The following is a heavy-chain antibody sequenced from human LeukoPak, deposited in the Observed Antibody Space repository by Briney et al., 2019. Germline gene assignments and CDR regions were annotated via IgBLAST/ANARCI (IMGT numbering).Heavy chain of an antibody. CDR1: GGTFSSYA. CDR2: IIPIFGTA. CDR3: ASACSSTSCYRIRFDGFLFGY. D-gene: IGHD2-2*01. Sequence: ASVKVSCKASGGTFSSYAISWVRQAPGQGLEWMGGIIPIFGTANYAQKFQGRVTITADKSTSTAYMELSSLRSEDTAVYYCASACSSTSCYRIRFDGFLFGYWGQGTLVTVSS. V-gene: IGHV1-69*06. J-gene: IGHJ4*02.